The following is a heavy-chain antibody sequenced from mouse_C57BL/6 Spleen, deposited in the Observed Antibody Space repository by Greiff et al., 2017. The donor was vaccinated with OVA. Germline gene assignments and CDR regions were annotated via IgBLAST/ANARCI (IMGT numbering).Heavy chain of an antibody. CDR2: ISYDGSN. Sequence: EVQLQESGPGLVKPSQSLSLTCSVTGYSITSGYYWNWIRQFPGNKLEWMGYISYDGSNNYNPSLKNRISITRDTSKNQFFLKLNSVTTEDTATYYCARGSSGYVGNYYFDYWGQGTTLTVSS. J-gene: IGHJ2*01. V-gene: IGHV3-6*01. CDR3: ARGSSGYVGNYYFDY. CDR1: GYSITSGYY. D-gene: IGHD3-2*02.